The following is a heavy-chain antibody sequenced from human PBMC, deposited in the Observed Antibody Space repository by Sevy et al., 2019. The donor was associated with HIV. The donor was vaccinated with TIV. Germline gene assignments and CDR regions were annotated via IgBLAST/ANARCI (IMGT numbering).Heavy chain of an antibody. J-gene: IGHJ4*02. Sequence: GGSLRLSCAASAFIFSNYNMNWVRQAPGKGLERVSSISSSSNDIYYADSVKGRFTISRDNAKNSLYLQMNSLRAEDTAVYYCARKMELLVPDYWGQGTLVTVSS. CDR1: AFIFSNYN. V-gene: IGHV3-21*01. D-gene: IGHD2-21*02. CDR2: ISSSSNDI. CDR3: ARKMELLVPDY.